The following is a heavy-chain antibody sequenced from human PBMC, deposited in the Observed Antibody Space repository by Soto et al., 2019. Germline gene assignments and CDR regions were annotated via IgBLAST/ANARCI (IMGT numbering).Heavy chain of an antibody. V-gene: IGHV4-59*01. J-gene: IGHJ3*02. CDR2: ISYSGST. CDR1: GSSISSYY. CDR3: ARDGGTTVSDAFDI. D-gene: IGHD4-4*01. Sequence: PSETLSLTCTVSGSSISSYYWSWIRQPPGKGLEWIGYISYSGSTDYKLSLKSRVTISLDTSKNQFSLKLSSVTAADTGVYFCARDGGTTVSDAFDIWGQGTMVT.